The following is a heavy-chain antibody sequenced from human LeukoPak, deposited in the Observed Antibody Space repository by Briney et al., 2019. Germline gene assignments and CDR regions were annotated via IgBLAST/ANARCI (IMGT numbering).Heavy chain of an antibody. CDR1: GGTFSSYA. V-gene: IGHV1-69*05. J-gene: IGHJ4*02. D-gene: IGHD3-9*01. CDR2: IIPIFGTA. CDR3: ARGRGYDILTGYYGDY. Sequence: SVKVSCKASGGTFSSYAISWVRQAPGQGLEWMGGIIPIFGTANYAQKFQGGVTITTDESTSTAYMELSSLRSEDTAVYYCARGRGYDILTGYYGDYWGQGTLVTVSS.